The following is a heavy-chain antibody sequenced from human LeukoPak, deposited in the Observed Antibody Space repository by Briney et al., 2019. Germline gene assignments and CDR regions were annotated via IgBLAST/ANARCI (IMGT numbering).Heavy chain of an antibody. J-gene: IGHJ4*02. CDR1: GFTLSSYA. Sequence: QPGRSLRLSCAASGFTLSSYAMHCVRQAPGKGLEWVAVTSYDGSNKYYADSVKGRFTISRDNSKSSLFLQMNSLRAEDTAVYYCAREYCGAECYSGVDYWGQGTLVTVSS. CDR3: AREYCGAECYSGVDY. CDR2: TSYDGSNK. V-gene: IGHV3-30-3*01. D-gene: IGHD2-21*01.